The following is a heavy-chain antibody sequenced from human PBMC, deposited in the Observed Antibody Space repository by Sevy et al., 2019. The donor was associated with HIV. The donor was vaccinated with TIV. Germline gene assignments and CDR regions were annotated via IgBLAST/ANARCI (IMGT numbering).Heavy chain of an antibody. V-gene: IGHV4-59*01. Sequence: SETLSLTCTVSGGSISSDYWTWIRQPPGKGLECIGYIHYTGSTNYNPSLKSRVTMSVDTSKNQFSLKLSSVTAADTALYYCAGKHNTGWYFDYRGQGIRVTVSS. CDR2: IHYTGST. CDR3: AGKHNTGWYFDY. CDR1: GGSISSDY. J-gene: IGHJ4*02. D-gene: IGHD6-19*01.